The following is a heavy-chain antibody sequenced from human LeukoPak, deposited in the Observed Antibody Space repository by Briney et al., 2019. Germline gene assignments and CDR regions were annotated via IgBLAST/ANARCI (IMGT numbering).Heavy chain of an antibody. CDR1: GYTFTSYD. D-gene: IGHD3-22*01. CDR3: ARSHYYDSSGYPAN. J-gene: IGHJ4*02. Sequence: ASVKVSCKASGYTFTSYDINWVRQATGQGLEWMGWMNPNSGNTGYAQKFQGRVTMTRNTSISTAYTELSSLRSEDTAVYYCARSHYYDSSGYPANWGQGTLVTVSS. CDR2: MNPNSGNT. V-gene: IGHV1-8*01.